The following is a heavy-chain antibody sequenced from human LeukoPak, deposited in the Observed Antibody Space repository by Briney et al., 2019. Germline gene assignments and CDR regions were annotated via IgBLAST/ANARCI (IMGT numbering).Heavy chain of an antibody. CDR1: GGSFSGYY. J-gene: IGHJ4*02. D-gene: IGHD4-11*01. V-gene: IGHV4-34*01. CDR3: AREGVTMIDY. Sequence: SETLSLTCAVYGGSFSGYYWSWIRQPPGKGLEWIGEINHSGSTNYNPSLKSRVTISVDTSKNQFSLKLRSVTAADTAVYYCAREGVTMIDYWGQGTLVTVSS. CDR2: INHSGST.